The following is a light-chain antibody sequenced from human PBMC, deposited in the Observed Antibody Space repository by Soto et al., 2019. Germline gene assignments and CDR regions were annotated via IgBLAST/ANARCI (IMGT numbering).Light chain of an antibody. J-gene: IGKJ2*01. CDR3: QQYYSTPHVYT. CDR2: WAS. V-gene: IGKV4-1*01. CDR1: QSVLYSSNNKNY. Sequence: DIVMTQSPDSLAVSLGERATINCKSSQSVLYSSNNKNYLAWYQQKPGQPPKLLIYWASTRESGVPDRFSGSGSGTDFTLTISSLQAEDVAVYYCQQYYSTPHVYTFGQGTKLEIK.